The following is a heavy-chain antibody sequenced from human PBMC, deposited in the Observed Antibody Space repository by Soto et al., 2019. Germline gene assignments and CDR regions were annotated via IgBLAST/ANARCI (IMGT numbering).Heavy chain of an antibody. J-gene: IGHJ4*02. V-gene: IGHV1-3*01. CDR3: ERETGTTWLHDY. D-gene: IGHD1-7*01. Sequence: ASVKVSCKASGYTFTSYAMHWVRQAPRQRLEWMGWIDAGNGNTKYSQKFQGRVTITRDTSASTAYMELSSLKSEDTAVYYCERETGTTWLHDYSGQGTLVTVS. CDR2: IDAGNGNT. CDR1: GYTFTSYA.